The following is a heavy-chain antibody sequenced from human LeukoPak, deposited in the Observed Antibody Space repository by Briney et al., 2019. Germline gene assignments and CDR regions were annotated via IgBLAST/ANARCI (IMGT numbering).Heavy chain of an antibody. CDR3: ARDAFSRISIFGVVSDAFDI. CDR1: GFTFSSYW. J-gene: IGHJ3*02. CDR2: IKQDGSEK. Sequence: GGSLRLSCAASGFTFSSYWMTWVRQAPGKGLEWVANIKQDGSEKYYVDSMKGRFNISRDNAKNSLYLQMNSLRAEDTAVYYCARDAFSRISIFGVVSDAFDIWGQGTMVTVSS. D-gene: IGHD3-3*01. V-gene: IGHV3-7*01.